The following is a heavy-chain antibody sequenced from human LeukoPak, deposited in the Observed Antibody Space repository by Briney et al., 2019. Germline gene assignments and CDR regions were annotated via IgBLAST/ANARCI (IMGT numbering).Heavy chain of an antibody. Sequence: SETLSLTCTVSGDSISSYYWSWIRQPAGKGLEWIGRIYTSGSTNYNPSLKSRVTMSVDTSKNQFSLKLSSVTAADTAVYCCARILYYYDSSGYSPRDDAFDIWGQGTMVTVSS. J-gene: IGHJ3*02. CDR2: IYTSGST. D-gene: IGHD3-22*01. CDR1: GDSISSYY. V-gene: IGHV4-4*07. CDR3: ARILYYYDSSGYSPRDDAFDI.